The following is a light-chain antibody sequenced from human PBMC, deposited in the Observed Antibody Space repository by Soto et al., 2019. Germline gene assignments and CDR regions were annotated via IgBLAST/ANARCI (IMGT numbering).Light chain of an antibody. CDR1: GSSIGTNT. J-gene: IGLJ3*02. V-gene: IGLV1-44*01. CDR3: AALDGSLNTVL. Sequence: QSVLTQPPSASGTPGQRVTISCSGSGSSIGTNTVNWYRQLPGTAPKLLIYGNNQRPSGVPDRFSGSKSGTSASLAISGLQSEDEADYYCAALDGSLNTVLFGGGTKLTVL. CDR2: GNN.